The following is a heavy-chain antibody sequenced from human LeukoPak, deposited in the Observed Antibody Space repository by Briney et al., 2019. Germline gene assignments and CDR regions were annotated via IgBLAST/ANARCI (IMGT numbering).Heavy chain of an antibody. CDR1: GYTFTGYY. Sequence: ASVKVSCKASGYTFTGYYLHWVRQAPGQGPEWMGWIVVGSGNTNYAQKFQERVTITRDMSTSTAYMELSSLRSEDTAVYYCAADPSQGAAGGRWGQGTLVTVSS. J-gene: IGHJ4*02. CDR2: IVVGSGNT. CDR3: AADPSQGAAGGR. D-gene: IGHD6-13*01. V-gene: IGHV1-58*01.